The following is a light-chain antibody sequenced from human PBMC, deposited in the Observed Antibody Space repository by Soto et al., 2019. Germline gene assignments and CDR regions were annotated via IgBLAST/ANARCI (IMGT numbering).Light chain of an antibody. CDR1: QSVSSSY. V-gene: IGKV3-20*01. CDR2: GAS. CDR3: QQYGSSRKT. J-gene: IGKJ1*01. Sequence: EIVLTQSPATLSLSPGERATLSCRASQSVSSSYLAWYQQKPGQAPRLLIYGASSRATGISDRFSGSGSGTDFTLTISRLEPEDFAVYYCQQYGSSRKTFGQGTKVDIK.